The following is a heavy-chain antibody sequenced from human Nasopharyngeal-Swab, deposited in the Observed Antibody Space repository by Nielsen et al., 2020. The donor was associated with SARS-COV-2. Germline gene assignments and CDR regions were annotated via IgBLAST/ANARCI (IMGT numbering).Heavy chain of an antibody. J-gene: IGHJ4*02. CDR1: GFTFSSYA. CDR3: ARYDDYYDSSGYAY. D-gene: IGHD3-22*01. V-gene: IGHV3-23*01. CDR2: ISGSGGST. Sequence: RGSLRLSCAASGFTFSSYAMSWVRQAPGKGLEWVSVISGSGGSTYYADSVKGRFTISRDNSKNTLYLQMNSLRAEDTAVYYCARYDDYYDSSGYAYWGQGTLVTVSS.